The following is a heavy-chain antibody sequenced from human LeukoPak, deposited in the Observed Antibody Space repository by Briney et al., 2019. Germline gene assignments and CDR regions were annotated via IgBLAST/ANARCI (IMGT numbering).Heavy chain of an antibody. J-gene: IGHJ5*02. CDR2: MNPNSGNT. CDR1: GYTVTSYD. Sequence: ASVKVSCKASGYTVTSYDINWVRQATGQGLEWMGWMNPNSGNTGYAQKFQGRVTMTRNTSISTAYMELSSLRSEDTAVYYCARGLRGYSYGFGVWFDPWGQGTLVTVSS. CDR3: ARGLRGYSYGFGVWFDP. V-gene: IGHV1-8*01. D-gene: IGHD5-18*01.